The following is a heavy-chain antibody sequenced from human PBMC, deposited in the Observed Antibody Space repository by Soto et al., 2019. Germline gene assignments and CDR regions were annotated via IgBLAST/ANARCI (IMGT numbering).Heavy chain of an antibody. J-gene: IGHJ6*02. CDR1: GGSFSGYD. CDR3: ARAQYGSRYGMDI. V-gene: IGHV4-34*01. D-gene: IGHD3-10*01. CDR2: INHSGST. Sequence: SETLSLTCAVVGGSFSGYDWSWIRKPTGKGLEWIGEINHSGSTNYNPSLKSRVTISVDTSKNQFSLKLSSVTAADTAVYYCARAQYGSRYGMDIWVQGTTVTVSS.